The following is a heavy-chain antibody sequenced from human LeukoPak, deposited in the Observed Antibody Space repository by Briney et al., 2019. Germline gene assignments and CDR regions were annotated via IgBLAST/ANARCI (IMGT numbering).Heavy chain of an antibody. J-gene: IGHJ3*02. V-gene: IGHV1-3*01. D-gene: IGHD6-13*01. Sequence: ASVKVSCKASGYTFTSYATHWVRQAPGQRLEWMGWINAGNGNTKYSQKFQGRVTITRDTSASTAYMELSSLRSEDTAVYYCARSRSSSWYKYAFDIWGQGTMVTVSS. CDR1: GYTFTSYA. CDR3: ARSRSSSWYKYAFDI. CDR2: INAGNGNT.